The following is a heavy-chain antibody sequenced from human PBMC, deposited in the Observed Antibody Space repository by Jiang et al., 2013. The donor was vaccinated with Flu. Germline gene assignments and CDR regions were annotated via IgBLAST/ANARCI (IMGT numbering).Heavy chain of an antibody. CDR3: ARDLARNKNF. Sequence: EVKKPGASVKVSCKASGYTFTSNYIHWVRQAPGQGLEWLGVINPGDGGTTYPQKFQDRVTMTRDTSTSTVYMELTSLNFEDTAMYYCARDLARNKNFWGQGSLVTVSS. CDR2: INPGDGGT. V-gene: IGHV1-46*01. CDR1: GYTFTSNY. J-gene: IGHJ4*02. D-gene: IGHD1-14*01.